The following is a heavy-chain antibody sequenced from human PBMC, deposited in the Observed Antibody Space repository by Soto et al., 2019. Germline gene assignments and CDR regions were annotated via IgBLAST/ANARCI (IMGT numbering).Heavy chain of an antibody. CDR1: GYTFTGYY. V-gene: IGHV1-2*04. J-gene: IGHJ6*02. Sequence: GASVKVSCKASGYTFTGYYMHWVRQAPGQGLEWMGWINPNSGGTNYAQKFQGWVTMTRDTSISTAYMELSRLRSDDTAVYYCARDGSSAPQAMDVWGQGTTVTVSS. D-gene: IGHD6-6*01. CDR2: INPNSGGT. CDR3: ARDGSSAPQAMDV.